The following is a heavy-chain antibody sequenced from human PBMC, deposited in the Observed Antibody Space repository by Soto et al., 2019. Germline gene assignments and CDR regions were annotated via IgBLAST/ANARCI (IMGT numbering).Heavy chain of an antibody. Sequence: PGGSLRLSCAASGFTFSTYSMNWVRQAPGKGLEWVSYISSSSSTIYYTDSVKGRFTISRDNAKNSLYLQMNSLRDEDTAVYYCARGDYYDSSRPPLNASDIWGPATMGTGS. CDR1: GFTFSTYS. J-gene: IGHJ3*02. CDR2: ISSSSSTI. D-gene: IGHD3-22*01. V-gene: IGHV3-48*02. CDR3: ARGDYYDSSRPPLNASDI.